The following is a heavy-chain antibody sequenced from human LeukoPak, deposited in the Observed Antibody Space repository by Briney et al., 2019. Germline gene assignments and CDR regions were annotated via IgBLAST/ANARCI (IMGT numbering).Heavy chain of an antibody. J-gene: IGHJ4*02. CDR3: ARGVYIAAAQYGY. Sequence: SETLSLTCTVSGGSISNYYWSWIRQPPGKGLEWIGYIYYSGTTNYNPSLKSRVTISVDTSKNQFSLKLNSVTAANTAVYYCARGVYIAAAQYGYWGQGTLVTVSS. CDR2: IYYSGTT. D-gene: IGHD6-13*01. V-gene: IGHV4-59*01. CDR1: GGSISNYY.